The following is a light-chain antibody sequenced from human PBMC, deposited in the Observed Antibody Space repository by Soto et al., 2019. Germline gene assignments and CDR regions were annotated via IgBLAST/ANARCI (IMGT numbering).Light chain of an antibody. CDR2: YDS. J-gene: IGLJ3*02. Sequence: SSELTQPPSVSVAPEKTATITCGGDNIGINAVHWYQQKPGQAPLLVVYYDSGRPSGIPERFSGSTSGNTATLTISRVEAGDEADYYCQLWNSSSDQGVFGGGTKLTVL. CDR1: NIGINA. V-gene: IGLV3-21*04. CDR3: QLWNSSSDQGV.